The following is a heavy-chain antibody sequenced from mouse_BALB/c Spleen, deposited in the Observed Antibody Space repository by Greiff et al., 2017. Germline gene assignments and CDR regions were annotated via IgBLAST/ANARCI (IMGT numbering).Heavy chain of an antibody. D-gene: IGHD2-13*01. J-gene: IGHJ2*01. CDR2: IYPGNGDT. CDR1: GYTFTSYN. CDR3: ARGLD. Sequence: LQQPGAELVKPGASVKMSCKASGYTFTSYNMHWVKQTPGQGLEWIGAIYPGNGDTSYNQKFKGKATLTADKSSSTAYMQLSSLTSEDSAVYYCARGLDWGQGTTLTVSS. V-gene: IGHV1-12*01.